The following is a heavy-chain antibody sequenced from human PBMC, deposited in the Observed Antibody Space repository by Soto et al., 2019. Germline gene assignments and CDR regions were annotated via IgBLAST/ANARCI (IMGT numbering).Heavy chain of an antibody. J-gene: IGHJ4*02. CDR2: ISYDGSNK. CDR1: GFTFSSYA. Sequence: QVQLVESGGGVVQPGRSLRLSCAASGFTFSSYAMHWVRQAPGKGLEWVAVISYDGSNKYYADSVKGRFTISRDNSKKTLYLQMNSLRAEDTAVYYCARPPAATDYYFDYWGQGTLVTVSS. V-gene: IGHV3-30-3*01. D-gene: IGHD2-15*01. CDR3: ARPPAATDYYFDY.